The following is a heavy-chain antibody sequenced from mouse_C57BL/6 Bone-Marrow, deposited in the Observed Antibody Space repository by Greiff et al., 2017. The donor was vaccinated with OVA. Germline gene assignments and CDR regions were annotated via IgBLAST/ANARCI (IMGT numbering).Heavy chain of an antibody. D-gene: IGHD2-4*01. V-gene: IGHV14-4*01. J-gene: IGHJ3*01. CDR2: IDPENGDT. CDR3: TTWGDYDVPFAY. CDR1: GFNIKDDY. Sequence: DVKLVESGAELVRPGASVKLSCTASGFNIKDDYMHWVKQRPEQGLEWIGWIDPENGDTEYASKFQGKATITADTSSNTAYLQLSSLTSEDTAVYYCTTWGDYDVPFAYWGQGTLVTVSA.